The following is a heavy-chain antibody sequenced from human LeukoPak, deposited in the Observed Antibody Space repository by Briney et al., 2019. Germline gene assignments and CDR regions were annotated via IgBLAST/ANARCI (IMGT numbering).Heavy chain of an antibody. CDR1: GFTFDDYG. V-gene: IGHV3-20*04. Sequence: GGSLRLSCAVSGFTFDDYGMSWVRQAPGKGLEWVSGINWNGGSTGYVDSVKGRFTISRDNAKNSLHLQMNSLRAEDTALYYCARAGNNWSFDYWGQGTLVTVSS. CDR2: INWNGGST. J-gene: IGHJ4*02. CDR3: ARAGNNWSFDY. D-gene: IGHD1-1*01.